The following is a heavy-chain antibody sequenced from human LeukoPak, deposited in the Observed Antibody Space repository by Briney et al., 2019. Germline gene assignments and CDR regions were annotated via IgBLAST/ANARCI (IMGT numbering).Heavy chain of an antibody. CDR1: GDSISSYY. J-gene: IGHJ5*02. V-gene: IGHV4-59*01. CDR2: IYYSGST. CDR3: ARTLWFGGFNWFDP. D-gene: IGHD3-10*01. Sequence: PSETLSLTCTVSGDSISSYYWSWIRQPPGKGLEWIGHIYYSGSTNYNPSLKSRVTISVDMSKNQFSLKLTSVTAADTAVYYCARTLWFGGFNWFDPWGQGTLVTVSS.